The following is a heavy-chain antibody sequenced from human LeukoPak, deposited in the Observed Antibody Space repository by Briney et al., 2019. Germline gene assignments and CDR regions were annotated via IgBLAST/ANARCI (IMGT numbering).Heavy chain of an antibody. Sequence: ASVKVSCKASGYTLTSYYMHWVRQAPGQGLEWMGIINPSGGSTSYAQKFQGRVTMTRDTSTSTVYMELSSLRSEDTAVYYCLAAAGTDFDYWGQGTLVTVSS. CDR1: GYTLTSYY. V-gene: IGHV1-46*01. CDR3: LAAAGTDFDY. J-gene: IGHJ4*02. D-gene: IGHD6-13*01. CDR2: INPSGGST.